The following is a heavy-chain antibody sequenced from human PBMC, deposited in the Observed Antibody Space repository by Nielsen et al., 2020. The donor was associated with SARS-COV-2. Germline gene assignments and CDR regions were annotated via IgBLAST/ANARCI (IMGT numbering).Heavy chain of an antibody. J-gene: IGHJ4*02. Sequence: GESLKISCAASGFTFDDYAMHWVRQAPGKGLEWVAVISYDGSNKYYADSVKGRFTISRDNSKNTLYLQMNSLRAEDTAVYYCAKGTYGDTAPGYWGQGTLVTVSS. CDR3: AKGTYGDTAPGY. D-gene: IGHD5-18*01. CDR2: ISYDGSNK. CDR1: GFTFDDYA. V-gene: IGHV3-30-3*01.